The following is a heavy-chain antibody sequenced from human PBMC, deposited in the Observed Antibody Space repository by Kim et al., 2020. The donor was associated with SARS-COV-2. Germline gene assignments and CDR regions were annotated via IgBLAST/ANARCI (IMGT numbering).Heavy chain of an antibody. CDR2: ISYDGSNK. CDR1: GFTFSSYG. CDR3: AKDVVPAISGMDV. D-gene: IGHD2-2*01. Sequence: GGSLRLSCAASGFTFSSYGMHWVRQAPGKGLEWVAVISYDGSNKYYADSVKGRFTISRDNSKNTLYLQMNSLRAEDTAGYYCAKDVVPAISGMDVWGQGT. V-gene: IGHV3-30*18. J-gene: IGHJ6*02.